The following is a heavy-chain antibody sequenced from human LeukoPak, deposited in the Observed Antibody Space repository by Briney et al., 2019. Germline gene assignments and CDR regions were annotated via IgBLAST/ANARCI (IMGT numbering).Heavy chain of an antibody. V-gene: IGHV4-59*01. J-gene: IGHJ5*02. D-gene: IGHD6-19*01. CDR3: ARDRTQYSSGWYNWFDP. CDR1: GGSISSYC. CDR2: IYYSGST. Sequence: PSETLSLTCTVSGGSISSYCWSWIRQPPGKGLEWIGYIYYSGSTNYNPSLKSRVTISVDTSKNQFSLKLSSVTAADTAVYYCARDRTQYSSGWYNWFDPWGQGTLVTVSS.